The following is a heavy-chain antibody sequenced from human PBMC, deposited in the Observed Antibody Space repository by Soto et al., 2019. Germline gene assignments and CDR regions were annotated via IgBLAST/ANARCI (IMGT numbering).Heavy chain of an antibody. V-gene: IGHV4-59*01. D-gene: IGHD6-19*01. Sequence: SETLSLTCSVSGGSISGSYWSWIRQSPGKGLEWLGYGYYTGSTNYSPSLRSRVSISVDTSKNEFSLRLSSVTAADTAVYFCARSVAVPGAHIDYWGQGTQVTVSS. CDR3: ARSVAVPGAHIDY. J-gene: IGHJ4*02. CDR1: GGSISGSY. CDR2: GYYTGST.